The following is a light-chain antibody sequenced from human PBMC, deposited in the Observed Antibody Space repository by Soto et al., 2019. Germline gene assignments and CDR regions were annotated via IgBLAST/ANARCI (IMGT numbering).Light chain of an antibody. J-gene: IGKJ4*01. CDR3: QQSYSALT. CDR1: QNVNNNY. V-gene: IGKV3-20*01. CDR2: SVS. Sequence: IVLTQSPGILSLSPGERATLSCRASQNVNNNYLAWYQQKPGQAPRLLIYSVSSRATGIPDRFSGSGFGTEFTLTISSLQPEDFATYYCQQSYSALTFGGGTKVDIK.